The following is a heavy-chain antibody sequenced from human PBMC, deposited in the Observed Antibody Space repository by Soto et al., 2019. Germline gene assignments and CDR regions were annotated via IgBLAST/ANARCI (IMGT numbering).Heavy chain of an antibody. D-gene: IGHD3-10*01. CDR2: ISTHTGNT. V-gene: IGHV1-18*01. Sequence: QVQLVQSGAEVKKPGASVRVSCKASGYTFDSYGLNWVRQAPGQGLEWMGWISTHTGNTDYPQRFQGRVTMTTDKSTSTAVLYWRSLTSDDTAVYYCVRDVSVSSGSFGGYWGQGTLVSVSS. CDR1: GYTFDSYG. CDR3: VRDVSVSSGSFGGY. J-gene: IGHJ4*02.